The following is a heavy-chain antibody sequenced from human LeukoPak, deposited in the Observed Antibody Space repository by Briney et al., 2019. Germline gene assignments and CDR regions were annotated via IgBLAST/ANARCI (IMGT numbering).Heavy chain of an antibody. CDR3: VRAYYFKC. CDR2: TYYRSKWYS. V-gene: IGHV6-1*01. CDR1: GDSVSNNNTA. Sequence: SQTLSLTRAISGDSVSNNNTAWNWIRQSPSRGLEWLGRTYYRSKWYSEYAVSVQSRITINPDTSKNQFSLQLSSVTPEDTAVYYCVRAYYFKCWGRGIQVTVSS. J-gene: IGHJ4*02.